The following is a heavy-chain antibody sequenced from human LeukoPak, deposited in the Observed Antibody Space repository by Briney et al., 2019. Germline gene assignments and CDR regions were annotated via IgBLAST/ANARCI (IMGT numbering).Heavy chain of an antibody. J-gene: IGHJ5*02. CDR2: INSDGSST. V-gene: IGHV3-74*01. CDR1: GFTFSSYW. Sequence: PGGSLRLSCAASGFTFSSYWMHWVRQAPGKGLVWVSRINSDGSSTSYADSVKGRFTISRDNSKNTLYLQMNSLRAEDTAVYYCASTTVSYNWFDPWGQGTLVTVSS. D-gene: IGHD4-17*01. CDR3: ASTTVSYNWFDP.